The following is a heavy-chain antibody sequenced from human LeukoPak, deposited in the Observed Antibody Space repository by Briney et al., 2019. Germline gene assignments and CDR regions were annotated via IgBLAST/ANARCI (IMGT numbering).Heavy chain of an antibody. Sequence: PGGSLRLSCAASGFTFDDYAMHWVRQAPGKGLEWVSGISWNSGSIGYADSVKGRFTISRDNAKNSLYLQMNSLRAEDMALYYCARHYGDYAYFNYWGQGTLVTVSS. D-gene: IGHD4-17*01. V-gene: IGHV3-9*03. CDR1: GFTFDDYA. CDR2: ISWNSGSI. CDR3: ARHYGDYAYFNY. J-gene: IGHJ4*02.